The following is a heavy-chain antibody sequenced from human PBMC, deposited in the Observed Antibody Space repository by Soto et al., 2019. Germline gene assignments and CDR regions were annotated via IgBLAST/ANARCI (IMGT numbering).Heavy chain of an antibody. CDR2: IYYSGST. V-gene: IGHV4-59*08. CDR1: GGSISSYY. Sequence: QVQLQESGPGLVKPSETLSLTCTVSGGSISSYYWSWIRQPPGKGLEWIGYIYYSGSTNYNPSLHSRASISLDTSKSPFSLKLRSVTAADTAVYYCARHDDCSGSPCSTGRWFDPWGQGTLVTVSS. CDR3: ARHDDCSGSPCSTGRWFDP. J-gene: IGHJ5*02. D-gene: IGHD2-15*01.